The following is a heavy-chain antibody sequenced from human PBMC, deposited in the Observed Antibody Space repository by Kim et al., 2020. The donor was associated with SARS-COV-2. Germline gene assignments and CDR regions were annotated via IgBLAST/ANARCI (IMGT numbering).Heavy chain of an antibody. J-gene: IGHJ4*02. D-gene: IGHD6-19*01. V-gene: IGHV4-39*02. CDR3: ARDSSGWNGDY. Sequence: TYYNPSLKSRVTISVDTSKNQFSLKLSYVTAADTAVYYCARDSSGWNGDYWGQGTLVTVSS. CDR2: T.